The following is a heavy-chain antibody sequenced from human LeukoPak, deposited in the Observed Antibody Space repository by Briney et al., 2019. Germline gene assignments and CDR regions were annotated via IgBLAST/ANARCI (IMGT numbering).Heavy chain of an antibody. J-gene: IGHJ4*02. Sequence: AASVKVSCKTSGYTFTGYYLHWVRQAPGQGLEWVGWLNPDSGGTNFAQSFQGRVTMTRDTSISTAYMELSRLRSDDTAVYYCATGGILAAGTLDYSGQGTLVTVSS. CDR1: GYTFTGYY. CDR2: LNPDSGGT. CDR3: ATGGILAAGTLDY. D-gene: IGHD6-13*01. V-gene: IGHV1-2*02.